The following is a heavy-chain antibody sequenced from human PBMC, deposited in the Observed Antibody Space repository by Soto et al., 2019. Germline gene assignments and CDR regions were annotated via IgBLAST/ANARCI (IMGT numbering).Heavy chain of an antibody. CDR2: IYYTGTT. CDR3: AIRPLEWSLLPTPNDAFDI. V-gene: IGHV4-39*01. CDR1: GGSISRSSYY. D-gene: IGHD3-3*01. Sequence: SETLSLTCTVSGGSISRSSYYWGWIRQPPGKGLEWIGSIYYTGTTYYNPSLRSRVTVSVATSKNKFSLQLTSLTAADTAVYYCAIRPLEWSLLPTPNDAFDIWGQGTMVTVSS. J-gene: IGHJ3*02.